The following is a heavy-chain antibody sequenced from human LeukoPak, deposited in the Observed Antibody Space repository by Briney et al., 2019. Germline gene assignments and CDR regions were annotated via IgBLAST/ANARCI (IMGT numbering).Heavy chain of an antibody. D-gene: IGHD3-22*01. J-gene: IGHJ1*01. CDR3: AKGPSTMILASKGYFQH. CDR2: ISGSGGST. Sequence: GGTLRLSCAASGFTFSSYGTSWVRQAPGKGLEWVSAISGSGGSTYYADSVKGRFTISRDNSKNTLYLQMNSLRAEDTAVYYCAKGPSTMILASKGYFQHWGQGTLVTVSS. CDR1: GFTFSSYG. V-gene: IGHV3-23*01.